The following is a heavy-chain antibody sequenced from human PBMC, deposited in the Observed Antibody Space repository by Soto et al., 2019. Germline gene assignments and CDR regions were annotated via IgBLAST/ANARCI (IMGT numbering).Heavy chain of an antibody. D-gene: IGHD3-22*01. CDR2: INPSGGST. J-gene: IGHJ4*02. CDR3: ARAYYYDSSGYYYLGPYFDY. Sequence: ASVKVSCKASGCTFTSYYMHWVRQAPGQGLEWMGIINPSGGSTSYAQKFQGRVTMTRDTSTSTVYMELSSLRSEDTAVYYCARAYYYDSSGYYYLGPYFDYWGQGTLVTVSS. V-gene: IGHV1-46*01. CDR1: GCTFTSYY.